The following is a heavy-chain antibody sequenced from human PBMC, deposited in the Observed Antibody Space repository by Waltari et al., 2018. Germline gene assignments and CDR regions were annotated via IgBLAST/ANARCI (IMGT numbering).Heavy chain of an antibody. CDR2: INAGNGNT. CDR1: GYTFTSYA. D-gene: IGHD3-3*01. J-gene: IGHJ6*02. CDR3: ARDRGYYDFWSGYNYYYYGMDV. V-gene: IGHV1-3*01. Sequence: QVQLVQSGAEVKKPGASVKVSCKASGYTFTSYAMHWVRQAPGQRLEWMGWINAGNGNTKYSQKFQGRVTITRDTSASTAYMELSSLRSEDTAVYYCARDRGYYDFWSGYNYYYYGMDVWGQGTTVTVSS.